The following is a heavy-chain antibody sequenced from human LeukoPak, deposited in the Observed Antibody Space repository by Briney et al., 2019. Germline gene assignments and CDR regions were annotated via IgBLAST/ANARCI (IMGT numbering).Heavy chain of an antibody. V-gene: IGHV1-18*01. CDR2: ISAYNGNT. Sequence: ASVKVSCKASGYTFTSYGISWVRQAPGQGLEWMGWISAYNGNTNYAQKLQGRVTMTTDTSTSTACMELRSLRSDDTAVYYCARDYYDSSGYAYWGQGTLVTVSS. CDR3: ARDYYDSSGYAY. D-gene: IGHD3-22*01. CDR1: GYTFTSYG. J-gene: IGHJ4*02.